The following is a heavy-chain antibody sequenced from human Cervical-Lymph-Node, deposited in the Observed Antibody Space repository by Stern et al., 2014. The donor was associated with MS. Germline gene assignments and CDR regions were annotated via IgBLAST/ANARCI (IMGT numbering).Heavy chain of an antibody. V-gene: IGHV3-30-3*01. Sequence: VQLVESGGCVVQPGRSLRLSCAASGFTFSSYAMHWVRQAPGKGLEWVAVISYDGSNKYYADSVKGRFTISRDNSKNTLYLQMNSLRAEDTAVYYCARGSPGIAVAGTEIDYWGQGTLVTVSS. D-gene: IGHD6-19*01. CDR2: ISYDGSNK. J-gene: IGHJ4*02. CDR3: ARGSPGIAVAGTEIDY. CDR1: GFTFSSYA.